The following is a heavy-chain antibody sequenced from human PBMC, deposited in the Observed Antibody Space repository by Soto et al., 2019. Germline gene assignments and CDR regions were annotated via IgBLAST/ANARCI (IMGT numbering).Heavy chain of an antibody. CDR1: RFTFSSYT. CDR2: IGGSAGGT. Sequence: EVQLVESGGGLVQPGGSLRLYCAASRFTFSSYTMSWVRQAPGKGLEWISTIGGSAGGTYYADSVKGRFTISRDNSKSTLYLQMDSLRAEDTAVYYCAKVGGATIRNGMDVWGQGTTVTVSS. V-gene: IGHV3-23*04. D-gene: IGHD3-16*01. CDR3: AKVGGATIRNGMDV. J-gene: IGHJ6*02.